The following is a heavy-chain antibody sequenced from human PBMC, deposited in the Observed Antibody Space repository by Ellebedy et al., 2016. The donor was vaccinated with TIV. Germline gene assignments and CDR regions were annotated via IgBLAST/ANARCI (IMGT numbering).Heavy chain of an antibody. J-gene: IGHJ4*02. D-gene: IGHD6-19*01. CDR1: GFTVSSNY. CDR2: IYSSGGT. CDR3: ARDIQRQWPPKYYFDY. V-gene: IGHV3-66*03. Sequence: GGSLRLSCAASGFTVSSNYMSWVRQAPGRGLEWVSTIYSSGGTYYAGSVKGRFTISRDNSKNTLYLQMNSLRAEDTAVYYCARDIQRQWPPKYYFDYWGQGTLVTVSS.